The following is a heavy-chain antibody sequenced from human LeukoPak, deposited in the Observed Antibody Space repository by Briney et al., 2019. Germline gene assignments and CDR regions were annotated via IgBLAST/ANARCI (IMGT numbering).Heavy chain of an antibody. CDR3: ARVGCSSTSCYTTGPNPPFYYFDY. CDR1: GFTFSSYA. J-gene: IGHJ4*02. Sequence: PGGSLRLSCAASGFTFSSYAMSWIRQPPGKGLEWIGEINHSGSTNYNPSLKSRVTISVDTSKNQFSLKLSSVTAADTAVYYCARVGCSSTSCYTTGPNPPFYYFDYWGQGTLVTVSS. V-gene: IGHV4-34*01. D-gene: IGHD2-2*02. CDR2: INHSGST.